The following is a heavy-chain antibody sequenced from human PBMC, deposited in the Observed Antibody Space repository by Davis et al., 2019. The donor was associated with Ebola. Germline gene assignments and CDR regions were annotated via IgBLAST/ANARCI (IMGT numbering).Heavy chain of an antibody. CDR1: GGSISSYY. CDR2: IYYSGST. V-gene: IGHV4-59*01. CDR3: ARSPIRAFDI. J-gene: IGHJ3*02. D-gene: IGHD2-21*01. Sequence: SETLSLTCTASGGSISSYYWSWIRQPPGKGLEWIGYIYYSGSTNYNPSLKSRVTISVDTSKNQFSLKLSSVTAADTAVYYCARSPIRAFDIWGQGTMVTVSS.